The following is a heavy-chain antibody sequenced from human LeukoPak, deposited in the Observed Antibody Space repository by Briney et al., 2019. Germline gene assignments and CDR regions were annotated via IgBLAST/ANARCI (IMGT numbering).Heavy chain of an antibody. Sequence: ASVKVSCKASGYTFNFYYVHWVRQAPGQGLEWMGIINPNSGGTTYAQKFQGRVTLTGDTSASTVFMELSSLTSEDTAVYYCAREGFCSGTNCPAVYWGQGTLVTVSS. CDR2: INPNSGGT. V-gene: IGHV1-46*02. D-gene: IGHD2-2*01. CDR1: GYTFNFYY. CDR3: AREGFCSGTNCPAVY. J-gene: IGHJ4*02.